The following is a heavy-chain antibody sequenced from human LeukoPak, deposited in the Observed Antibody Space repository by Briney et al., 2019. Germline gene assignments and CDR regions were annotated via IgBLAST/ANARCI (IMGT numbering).Heavy chain of an antibody. CDR3: AKVPRYDFWSGLPFDY. D-gene: IGHD3-3*01. V-gene: IGHV3-74*01. J-gene: IGHJ4*02. Sequence: PGGSLRLSCGASGFTFSSYWMHWVRQAPGKGLVWISRINSDGSTTSYADSVKGRFTISRDNSKNTLYLQMNSLRAEDTAVYYCAKVPRYDFWSGLPFDYWGQGTLVTVSS. CDR2: INSDGSTT. CDR1: GFTFSSYW.